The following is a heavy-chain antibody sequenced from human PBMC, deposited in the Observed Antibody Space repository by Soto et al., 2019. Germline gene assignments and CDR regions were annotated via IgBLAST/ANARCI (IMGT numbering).Heavy chain of an antibody. CDR1: GGSISSSSYY. CDR3: ARNTERRSHWGGNGMDV. D-gene: IGHD7-27*01. V-gene: IGHV4-39*01. Sequence: QLQLQESGPGLVKPSETLSLTCTVSGGSISSSSYYWGWIRQPPGKGLEWIGSIYYSGSTYYNPSLKSRVTISVDTSKNQFSLKLSSVTAADTAVYYCARNTERRSHWGGNGMDVWGQGTTVTVSS. J-gene: IGHJ6*02. CDR2: IYYSGST.